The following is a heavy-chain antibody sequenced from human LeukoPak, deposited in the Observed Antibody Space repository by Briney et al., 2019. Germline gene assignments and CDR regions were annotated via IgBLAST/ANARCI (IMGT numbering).Heavy chain of an antibody. CDR2: INPNSGGT. CDR1: GYTFINYA. V-gene: IGHV1-2*04. Sequence: RASVKVSCKASGYTFINYAISWVRQAPGQGLEWMGWINPNSGGTNYAQKFQGWVTMTRDTSISTAYMELSRLRSDDTAVYYCARVTTKDYYYGMDVWGQGTTVTVSS. J-gene: IGHJ6*02. D-gene: IGHD4-11*01. CDR3: ARVTTKDYYYGMDV.